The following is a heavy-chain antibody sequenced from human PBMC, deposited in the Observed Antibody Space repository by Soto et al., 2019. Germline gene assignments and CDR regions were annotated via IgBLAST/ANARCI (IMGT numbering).Heavy chain of an antibody. J-gene: IGHJ4*02. CDR2: IKEDGSEK. D-gene: IGHD4-4*01. V-gene: IGHV3-7*03. CDR3: ASGTSVTTSDY. CDR1: GFTFSSFW. Sequence: EVQLVESGGGLVQPGGSLRLSCVASGFTFSSFWVGWVRQAPGKGLEWVANIKEDGSEKYYVDSVKGRFTISRDNANNSLYLQMNSLRVEDTAVYYCASGTSVTTSDYWGQGTLVTVSS.